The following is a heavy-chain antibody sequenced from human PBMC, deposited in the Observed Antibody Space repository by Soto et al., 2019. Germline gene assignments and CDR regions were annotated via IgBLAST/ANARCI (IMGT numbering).Heavy chain of an antibody. J-gene: IGHJ4*02. CDR2: IYYSGST. D-gene: IGHD4-17*01. CDR3: ARRMTTVTFFDY. CDR1: GGSISSGDYY. V-gene: IGHV4-30-4*01. Sequence: QVQLQESGPGLVKPSQTLSLTCTVSGGSISSGDYYWSWIRQPPGKGLEWIGYIYYSGSTYYNPSLKSRVTISVDTSKKQFTLKLSSVTAADTAVYYCARRMTTVTFFDYWGQGTLVTVSS.